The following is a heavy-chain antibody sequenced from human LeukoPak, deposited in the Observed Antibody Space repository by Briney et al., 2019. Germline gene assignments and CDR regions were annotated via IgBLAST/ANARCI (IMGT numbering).Heavy chain of an antibody. Sequence: ASVKVSCKASGYTFTGYYMHWVRQAPGQGLEWMGWTSPNSGGTNYAQKFQGRVTMTRDTSISTAYMELSRLRSEDMAVYYCAREAQQLVPKNYYYYYYMDVWGKGTTVTVSS. J-gene: IGHJ6*03. CDR2: TSPNSGGT. CDR3: AREAQQLVPKNYYYYYYMDV. V-gene: IGHV1-2*02. D-gene: IGHD6-13*01. CDR1: GYTFTGYY.